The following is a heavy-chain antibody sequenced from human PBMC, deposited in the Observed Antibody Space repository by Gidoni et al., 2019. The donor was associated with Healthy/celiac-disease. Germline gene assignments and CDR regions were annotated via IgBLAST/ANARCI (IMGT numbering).Heavy chain of an antibody. Sequence: EVQLVESGGGLIQPGGSLRLSCSAYGFTVSSNYMSWVRQAPGKGLEWVSVIYSGGSTYYADSVKGRFTIARDNSKNTLYLQMNSLRAEDTAVYYCARESLRGYHFDYWGQGTLVTVSS. D-gene: IGHD3-16*02. J-gene: IGHJ4*02. V-gene: IGHV3-53*01. CDR3: ARESLRGYHFDY. CDR1: GFTVSSNY. CDR2: IYSGGST.